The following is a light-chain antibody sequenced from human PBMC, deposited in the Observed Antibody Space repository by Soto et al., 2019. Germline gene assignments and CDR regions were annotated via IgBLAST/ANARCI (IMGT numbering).Light chain of an antibody. CDR3: QQLSHYPYT. CDR2: DTS. CDR1: RSISRY. V-gene: IGKV1-39*01. Sequence: DIQMTQSPASLSAAVGDRVTMTCRASRSISRYISWYQQKPGKAPNLLIFDTSSLQSGVPSRFSGSGSGTDFSLTITSLQPEDFATYYCQQLSHYPYTFGQGTKLEI. J-gene: IGKJ2*01.